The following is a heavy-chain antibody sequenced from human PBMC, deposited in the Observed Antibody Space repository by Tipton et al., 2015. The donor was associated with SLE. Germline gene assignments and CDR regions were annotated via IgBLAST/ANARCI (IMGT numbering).Heavy chain of an antibody. CDR3: ARLNDATAIASFDY. CDR1: GGSFGDDY. Sequence: TLSLTCAVYGGSFGDDYWSWIRQPPGKGLEWIGEINHSGGTNDNPSLKSRVTISVDTSKNQFSLTLSSVTAADTAVYYCARLNDATAIASFDYWGQGNLVTVSS. V-gene: IGHV4-34*01. CDR2: INHSGGT. D-gene: IGHD2-21*02. J-gene: IGHJ4*02.